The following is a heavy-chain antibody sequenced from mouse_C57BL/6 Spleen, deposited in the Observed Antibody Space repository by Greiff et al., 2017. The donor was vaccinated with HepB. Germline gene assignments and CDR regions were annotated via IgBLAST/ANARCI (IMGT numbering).Heavy chain of an antibody. CDR3: ARGIDYYGSSGFAY. V-gene: IGHV3-6*01. Sequence: DVHLVESGPGLVKPSQSLSLTCSVTGYSITSGYYWNWIRQFPGNKLEWMGYISYDGSNNYNPSLNNRISITRDTSKNQFFLKLNSVTTEDTATYYCARGIDYYGSSGFAYWGQGTLVTVSA. CDR2: ISYDGSN. CDR1: GYSITSGYY. J-gene: IGHJ3*01. D-gene: IGHD1-1*01.